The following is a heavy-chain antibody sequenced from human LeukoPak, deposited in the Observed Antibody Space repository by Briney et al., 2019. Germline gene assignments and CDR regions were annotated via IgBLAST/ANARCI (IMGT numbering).Heavy chain of an antibody. Sequence: GGSLRLSCAASGFTLSGSAMHWVRQASGKGLEWVGRIRSKANSYATAYAASVKGRFTISIDDSKNTAYLQMNSLKTEGTAVYYCTRLSPDFWSGYTFDYWGQGTLVTVSS. CDR1: GFTLSGSA. V-gene: IGHV3-73*01. CDR3: TRLSPDFWSGYTFDY. CDR2: IRSKANSYAT. J-gene: IGHJ4*02. D-gene: IGHD3-3*01.